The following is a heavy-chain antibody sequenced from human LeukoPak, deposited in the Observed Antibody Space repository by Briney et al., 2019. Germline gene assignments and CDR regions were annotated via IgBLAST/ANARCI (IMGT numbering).Heavy chain of an antibody. CDR2: IYYSGST. D-gene: IGHD3-22*01. Sequence: PSETLSLTCTVSGSSTSSSSYYWGWIRQPPGKGLEWIGSIYYSGSTYYNPSLKSRVTISVDTSKNQFSLKLSSVTAADTAVYYCARHSAYYYDSSGFDYWGQGTLVTVSS. CDR3: ARHSAYYYDSSGFDY. V-gene: IGHV4-39*01. CDR1: GSSTSSSSYY. J-gene: IGHJ4*02.